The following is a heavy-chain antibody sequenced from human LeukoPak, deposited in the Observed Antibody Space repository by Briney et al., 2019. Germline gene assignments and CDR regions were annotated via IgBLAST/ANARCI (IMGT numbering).Heavy chain of an antibody. CDR1: GFTFSSCS. Sequence: GGSLRLSCAASGFTFSSCSMNWVRQAPGKGLEWVSSISSTSSYISYTDSVKGRFTISRDNAKNSLYLQMNSLRAEDTAVYYCARDGAGYSGYYYYYGMDVWGQGTTVTVSS. V-gene: IGHV3-21*01. J-gene: IGHJ6*02. CDR2: ISSTSSYI. CDR3: ARDGAGYSGYYYYYGMDV. D-gene: IGHD5-12*01.